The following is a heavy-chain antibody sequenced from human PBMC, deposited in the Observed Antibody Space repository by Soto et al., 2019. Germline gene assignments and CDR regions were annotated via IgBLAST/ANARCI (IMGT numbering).Heavy chain of an antibody. D-gene: IGHD3-10*01. CDR3: AKVISTSGSSL. CDR2: ISGNGST. V-gene: IGHV3-23*01. Sequence: EVQLLESGGGLVQPGGSLRLSCAASGFTFSTYAMTWFRQAPGKGLAWRSSISGNGSTYYADSVKGRFTISRDNSKNTLYLQMNSLRAEDTAVYYFAKVISTSGSSLWGRGTLVTVSS. CDR1: GFTFSTYA. J-gene: IGHJ4*02.